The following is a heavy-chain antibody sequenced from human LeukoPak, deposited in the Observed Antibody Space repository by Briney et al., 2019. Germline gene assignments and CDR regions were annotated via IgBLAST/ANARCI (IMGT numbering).Heavy chain of an antibody. CDR2: IYHSGST. CDR1: GYSISSDDY. D-gene: IGHD3-22*01. J-gene: IGHJ4*02. Sequence: SETLSLTCAVSGYSISSDDYWAWIRQPPGKGLEWIGGIYHSGSTYYNPSLKSRLTISIDTSKNQFSLKLRSVTAADTAIYYCARDTSGYHVSLDFWGQGTLVTVSS. V-gene: IGHV4-38-2*02. CDR3: ARDTSGYHVSLDF.